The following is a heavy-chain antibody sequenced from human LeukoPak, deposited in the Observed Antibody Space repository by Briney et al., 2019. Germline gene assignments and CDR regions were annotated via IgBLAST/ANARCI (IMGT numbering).Heavy chain of an antibody. V-gene: IGHV1-18*01. Sequence: ASVKVSCKASGYTFTSYGISWVRQAPGQGLEWMGLISAYNGNTNYAQKLQGRVTMTTDTSTSTAYMELRSLRSDDTAVYYCARVRDYVWHHAFDIWGQGTMVTVSS. CDR3: ARVRDYVWHHAFDI. D-gene: IGHD3-16*01. J-gene: IGHJ3*02. CDR2: ISAYNGNT. CDR1: GYTFTSYG.